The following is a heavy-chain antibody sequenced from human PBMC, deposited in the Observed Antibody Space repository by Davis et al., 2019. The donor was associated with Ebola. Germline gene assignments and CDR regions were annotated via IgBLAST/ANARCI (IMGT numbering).Heavy chain of an antibody. CDR2: INSYIHNT. J-gene: IGHJ4*02. D-gene: IGHD1-26*01. CDR1: GYTFTTYA. Sequence: AASVKVSCKASGYTFTTYAMNWVRQAPGQGLEWMGWINSYIHNTNSAQKFKGRVTMTTDTSTRTVYMELRSLTFDDTAIYYCAREMQQSGGGAHDYWGQGTLVIVSP. V-gene: IGHV1-18*01. CDR3: AREMQQSGGGAHDY.